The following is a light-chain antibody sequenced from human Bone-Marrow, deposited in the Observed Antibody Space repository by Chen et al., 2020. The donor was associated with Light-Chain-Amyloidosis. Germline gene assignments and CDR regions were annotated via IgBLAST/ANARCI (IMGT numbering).Light chain of an antibody. CDR1: QTISSNY. J-gene: IGKJ4*01. CDR3: QQYGTWPRT. CDR2: GSF. V-gene: IGKV3-20*01. Sequence: EIVLTQSPGTLSLSQGEGANLSCRASQTISSNYLTWYQQKYGQAHSLFIYGSFSMAPRIPDSFTGSGSGTDFTLAINRLEPEDFARYYCQQYGTWPRTFGGGTKVEIK.